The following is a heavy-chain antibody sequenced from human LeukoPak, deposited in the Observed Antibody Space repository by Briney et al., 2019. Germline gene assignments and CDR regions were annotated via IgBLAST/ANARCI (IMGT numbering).Heavy chain of an antibody. CDR3: TKGGHGDY. J-gene: IGHJ4*02. Sequence: GGSLRLSCAVSGFTFSSYAMSWVRQAPGKGLEWVSAISGSGGSTYYADSVKGRFTISRDTSKNTLFLQMSSLRADDTAIYYCTKGGHGDYWGQGTLVTVSS. CDR1: GFTFSSYA. D-gene: IGHD2-21*02. V-gene: IGHV3-23*01. CDR2: ISGSGGST.